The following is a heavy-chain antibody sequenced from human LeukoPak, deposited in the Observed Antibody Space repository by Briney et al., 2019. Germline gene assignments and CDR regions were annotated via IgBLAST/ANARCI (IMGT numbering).Heavy chain of an antibody. J-gene: IGHJ4*02. CDR2: ISAYNGNT. D-gene: IGHD3-3*01. CDR3: ARSYYDLWSGYYFDY. CDR1: GYTFTSYG. Sequence: GASVKVSCKASGYTFTSYGISWVRQAPGQGLEWMGWISAYNGNTNYAQKLQGRVTMTTDTSTSTAYMELRSLRSDDTAVYYCARSYYDLWSGYYFDYWGQGTLVTVSS. V-gene: IGHV1-18*01.